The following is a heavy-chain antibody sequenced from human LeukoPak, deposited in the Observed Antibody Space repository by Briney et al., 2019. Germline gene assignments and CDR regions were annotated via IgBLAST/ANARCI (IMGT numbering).Heavy chain of an antibody. J-gene: IGHJ6*04. CDR3: AELGITMIGGV. CDR2: ISSSGSTI. D-gene: IGHD3-10*02. V-gene: IGHV3-48*03. CDR1: GFTFSSYE. Sequence: GGSLRLSCAASGFTFSSYEMNWVRQAPGKGLEWVSYISSSGSTIYYANSEEGRFTISRDNAENSLYLQMNSLRAEDTAVYYCAELGITMIGGVWGKGTTVTISS.